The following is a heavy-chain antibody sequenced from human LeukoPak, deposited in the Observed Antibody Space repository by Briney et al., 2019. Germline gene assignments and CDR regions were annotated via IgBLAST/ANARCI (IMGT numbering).Heavy chain of an antibody. J-gene: IGHJ6*02. CDR3: ARSGCSGGGCSVYYYYGMDV. D-gene: IGHD2-15*01. CDR1: GGSISTYY. Sequence: SETLSLTCTVSGGSISTYYWSWIRQPPGEGLEWIGYIYYSGSTNYNPSLKSRVTISVDTSKNQFSLKLSSVTAADTAVYYCARSGCSGGGCSVYYYYGMDVWGQGTTVTVSS. CDR2: IYYSGST. V-gene: IGHV4-59*01.